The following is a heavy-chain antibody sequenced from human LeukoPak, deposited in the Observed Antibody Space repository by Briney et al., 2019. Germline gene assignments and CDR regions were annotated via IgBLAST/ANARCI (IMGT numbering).Heavy chain of an antibody. V-gene: IGHV3-30-3*01. Sequence: GGSLRLSCAASGFTFSSYAMHWVRQAPGKGLERVAVISYDGSNKYYADSVKGRFTISRDNSKNTLYLQMNSLRAEDTAVYYCASYLTIAAAGTGTFDYWGQGTLDTVSS. CDR3: ASYLTIAAAGTGTFDY. CDR2: ISYDGSNK. CDR1: GFTFSSYA. D-gene: IGHD6-13*01. J-gene: IGHJ4*02.